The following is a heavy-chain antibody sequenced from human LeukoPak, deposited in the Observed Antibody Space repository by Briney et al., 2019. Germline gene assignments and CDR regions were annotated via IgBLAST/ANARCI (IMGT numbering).Heavy chain of an antibody. CDR1: GYIFINHG. Sequence: ASVKVSCKASGYIFINHGISRVRQAPGQGLEWMGWISAYNGRTEYAPKFQDRVTMTTDTSTTTAYMELRSLTSDDTAVYYCGRWAPNPNDSWGQGTLVTVS. V-gene: IGHV1-18*01. J-gene: IGHJ5*01. CDR3: GRWAPNPNDS. CDR2: ISAYNGRT.